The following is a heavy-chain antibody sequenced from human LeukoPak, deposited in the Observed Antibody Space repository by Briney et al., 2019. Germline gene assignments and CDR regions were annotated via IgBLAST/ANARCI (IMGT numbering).Heavy chain of an antibody. V-gene: IGHV4-59*12. CDR2: KTYSGIT. CDR3: ARGEDTAMVNYFDY. CDR1: GGSISTYY. Sequence: PSETLSLTCSVSGGSISTYYWNWIRQPPGKGLEWIGYKTYSGITNYNPSLKSRITISIDTSKNQFSLKLSSVTAADTAVYYCARGEDTAMVNYFDYWGQGTLVTVSS. D-gene: IGHD5-18*01. J-gene: IGHJ4*02.